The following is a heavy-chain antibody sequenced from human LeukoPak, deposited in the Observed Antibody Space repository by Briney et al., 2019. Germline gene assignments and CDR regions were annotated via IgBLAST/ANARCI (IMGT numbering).Heavy chain of an antibody. J-gene: IGHJ4*02. CDR1: GGSISSGDYY. CDR3: ARVYYYDNSGYGKDYFDY. D-gene: IGHD3-22*01. Sequence: SQTLSLTCTVSGGSISSGDYYWSWIRQPPGKGLEWSEYIYYSGSTYYNPSLKSRVTISVDTSKNQFSLKLSSVTAADTAVYYCARVYYYDNSGYGKDYFDYWGQGTLVTVSS. V-gene: IGHV4-30-4*01. CDR2: IYYSGST.